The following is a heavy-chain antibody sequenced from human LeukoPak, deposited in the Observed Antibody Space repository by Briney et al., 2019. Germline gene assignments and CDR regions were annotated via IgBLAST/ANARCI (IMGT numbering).Heavy chain of an antibody. Sequence: GVPLTLSCAASGFTFSTYAMSWLRQAPGKGLEWVSSFSGSGGSTYYADPVRGRYTISRDNSKHTLYLQMNRLRAEDTALYCCAKDLGMQLWLPLWGEGTLVTVSS. CDR2: FSGSGGST. D-gene: IGHD5-18*01. CDR1: GFTFSTYA. J-gene: IGHJ4*02. V-gene: IGHV3-23*01. CDR3: AKDLGMQLWLPL.